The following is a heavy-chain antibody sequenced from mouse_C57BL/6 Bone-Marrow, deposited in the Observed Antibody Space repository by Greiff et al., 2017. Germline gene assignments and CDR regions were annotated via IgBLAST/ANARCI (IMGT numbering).Heavy chain of an antibody. CDR2: ISGGGGNT. Sequence: VQLKESGGGLVKPGGSLKLSCAASGFTFSSYTMSWVRQTPEKRLEWVATISGGGGNTYYPDSVKGRFTISRDNAKNTLYLQMSSLRSEDTALYYCARQFYGYDSFDYWGQGTTLTVSS. J-gene: IGHJ2*01. CDR3: ARQFYGYDSFDY. D-gene: IGHD2-2*01. CDR1: GFTFSSYT. V-gene: IGHV5-9*01.